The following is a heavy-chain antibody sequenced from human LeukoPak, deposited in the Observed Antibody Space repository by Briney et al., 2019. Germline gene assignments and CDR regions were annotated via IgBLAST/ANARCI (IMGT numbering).Heavy chain of an antibody. D-gene: IGHD2-2*02. J-gene: IGHJ6*03. CDR1: GYTFTGYY. CDR2: IIPIFGTA. V-gene: IGHV1-69*13. Sequence: GASVKVSCKASGYTFTGYYMHWVRQAPGQGLEWMGRIIPIFGTANYAQKFQGRVTITADESTSTAYMELSSLRSEDTAVYYCARNYCSSTSCYTGAGPYYYYYYMDVWGKGTTVTVSS. CDR3: ARNYCSSTSCYTGAGPYYYYYYMDV.